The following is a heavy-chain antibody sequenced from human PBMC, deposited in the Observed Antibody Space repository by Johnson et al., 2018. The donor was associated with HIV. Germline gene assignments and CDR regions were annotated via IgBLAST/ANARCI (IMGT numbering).Heavy chain of an antibody. J-gene: IGHJ3*02. CDR1: GFTFSSYD. CDR2: LGTAGDT. D-gene: IGHD2-21*01. Sequence: GQLVETGGGLIQPGGSLRLSCAASGFTFSSYDMHWVRQATGKGLAWVPALGTAGDTYYPGSVNGRVTIHRDKAKNSLYIQINSRRAGDTALYHCAKDRGGLAYCGGDCYLYDAFDIWGQGTMVTVSS. CDR3: AKDRGGLAYCGGDCYLYDAFDI. V-gene: IGHV3-13*01.